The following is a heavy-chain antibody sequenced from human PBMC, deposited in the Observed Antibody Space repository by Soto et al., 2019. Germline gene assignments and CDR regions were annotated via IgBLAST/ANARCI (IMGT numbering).Heavy chain of an antibody. J-gene: IGHJ4*02. CDR1: GYTFTGYY. CDR2: INPNSGGT. CDR3: ARDTGTGLELRDY. D-gene: IGHD1-7*01. Sequence: QVQLVQSGAEVKKPGASVKVSCKASGYTFTGYYMHWVRQAPGQGLEWMGWINPNSGGTNYAQKCQGRVTMTRDTAISKAYMELSRLRSDDTAVYYCARDTGTGLELRDYWGQGPLVPVSS. V-gene: IGHV1-2*02.